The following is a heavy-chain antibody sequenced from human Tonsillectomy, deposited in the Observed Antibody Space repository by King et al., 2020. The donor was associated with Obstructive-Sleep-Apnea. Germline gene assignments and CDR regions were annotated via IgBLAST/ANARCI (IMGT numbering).Heavy chain of an antibody. D-gene: IGHD3-10*01. CDR3: ARGLLLWFGDETPNYFDY. Sequence: VQLVESGGGVVQPGRSLRLSCAASGFTFSTNVMHWVRQAPGKGLEWVAVMSYDGSNKYYADSVKGRFTISRDNSKNTLYLQMNSLRPEDTAVYYCARGLLLWFGDETPNYFDYWGQGTLVTVSS. CDR2: MSYDGSNK. J-gene: IGHJ4*02. V-gene: IGHV3-30*04. CDR1: GFTFSTNV.